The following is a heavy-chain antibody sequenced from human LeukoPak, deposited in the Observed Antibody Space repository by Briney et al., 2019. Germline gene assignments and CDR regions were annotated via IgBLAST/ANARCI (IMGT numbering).Heavy chain of an antibody. D-gene: IGHD3-22*01. CDR2: MNPNSGNT. Sequence: ASVKVSCKASGYTFTSYDINWVRQATGQGLEWMGWMNPNSGNTGYAQKFQGRVTMTRNTSISTAYMELSSLRSEDTAVYYCARDYYDSSGYLNCFDPWGQGTLVTVSS. CDR3: ARDYYDSSGYLNCFDP. J-gene: IGHJ5*02. V-gene: IGHV1-8*01. CDR1: GYTFTSYD.